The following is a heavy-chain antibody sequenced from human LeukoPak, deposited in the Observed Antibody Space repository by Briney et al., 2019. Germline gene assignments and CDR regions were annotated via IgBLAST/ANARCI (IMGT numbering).Heavy chain of an antibody. CDR3: ARLEGNAFLDY. V-gene: IGHV5-51*01. D-gene: IGHD2-8*01. CDR2: IYPVDSDT. Sequence: GESLKISCKGSGYIFTNYWIAWVRQMTGKGLEWMGMIYPVDSDTRYSPSFHGQVTISVDKSISTAYLQWSSLKASDTAMYYCARLEGNAFLDYWGQGTLVTVSS. CDR1: GYIFTNYW. J-gene: IGHJ4*02.